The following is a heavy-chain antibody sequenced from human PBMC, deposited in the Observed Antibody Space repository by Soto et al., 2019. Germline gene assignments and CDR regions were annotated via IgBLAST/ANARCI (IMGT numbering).Heavy chain of an antibody. V-gene: IGHV4-61*01. Sequence: SETLSLTCTVSGGSVSSGSYYWSWIRQPPGKGLEWIGYIYYSGSTNYNPSLRSRVTISVDTSKNQFSLKLSSVTAADTAVYYCARDRGYLRRPGAFDIWGQGTMVTVSS. CDR3: ARDRGYLRRPGAFDI. D-gene: IGHD2-15*01. J-gene: IGHJ3*02. CDR2: IYYSGST. CDR1: GGSVSSGSYY.